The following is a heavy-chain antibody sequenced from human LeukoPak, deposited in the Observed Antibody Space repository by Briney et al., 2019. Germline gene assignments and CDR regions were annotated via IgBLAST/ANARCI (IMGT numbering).Heavy chain of an antibody. J-gene: IGHJ4*02. V-gene: IGHV1-2*06. D-gene: IGHD2-2*01. CDR2: INPDSGDT. Sequence: ASVKVSCKASGYTFTGYHMHWVRQAPGQGLEWMGRINPDSGDTNYAQNFQGRVTMTRDTSISTAYMELSRLRSDDTAVYYCARDYCSSTSCLFDYWGQGTLVTVSS. CDR3: ARDYCSSTSCLFDY. CDR1: GYTFTGYH.